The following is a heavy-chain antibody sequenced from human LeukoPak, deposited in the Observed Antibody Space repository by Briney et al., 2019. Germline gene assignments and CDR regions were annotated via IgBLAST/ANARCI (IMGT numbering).Heavy chain of an antibody. D-gene: IGHD3-10*01. Sequence: SGGSLRLSCAASGFTFSNYWMSWVRQAPGKGLEWVANIKHDGSAKYYVDSVKRRFTISRDNAKISLYLQMNSLRAEDTAVYYCAEYYYGSGRHSWGQGTLVTVSS. CDR2: IKHDGSAK. J-gene: IGHJ4*02. V-gene: IGHV3-7*02. CDR1: GFTFSNYW. CDR3: AEYYYGSGRHS.